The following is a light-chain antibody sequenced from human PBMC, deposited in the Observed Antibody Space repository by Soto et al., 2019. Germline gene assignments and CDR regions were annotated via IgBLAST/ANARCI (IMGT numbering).Light chain of an antibody. Sequence: QSALTQPASVSGSPGQSITIYCTGTRSDVGGYKYVSWYQQHPGKVPKLMIYEVSNRPSGVSNRFSGSKSGNTASLTISGLQAEDEADYYRSSYTRSSTLWVFGGGTKLTVL. CDR1: RSDVGGYKY. CDR3: SSYTRSSTLWV. CDR2: EVS. J-gene: IGLJ3*02. V-gene: IGLV2-14*01.